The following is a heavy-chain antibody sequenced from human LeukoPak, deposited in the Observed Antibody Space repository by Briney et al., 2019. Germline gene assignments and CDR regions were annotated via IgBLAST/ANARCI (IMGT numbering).Heavy chain of an antibody. Sequence: PGGSLRLSCAASGFTFDDYGMSWVRQAPGKGLEWVSSISSGSSYIYYANSVKGRFTISRDNAKNSLYLQMNSLRAEDTAVYYCARDGDIVVVPAAVSGGYFDYWGQGTLVTVSS. CDR1: GFTFDDYG. CDR3: ARDGDIVVVPAAVSGGYFDY. CDR2: ISSGSSYI. J-gene: IGHJ4*02. D-gene: IGHD2-2*01. V-gene: IGHV3-21*01.